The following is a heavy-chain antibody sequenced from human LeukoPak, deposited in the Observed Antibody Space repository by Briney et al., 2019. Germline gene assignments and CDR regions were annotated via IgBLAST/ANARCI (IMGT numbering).Heavy chain of an antibody. Sequence: ASVKVSCKASGYTFTTYTINWVRQAPGQGLEWMGWISGYNGNTNYAQKLQGRVALTRDMSTSTDYLELSSLRAEDTAVYYCARDNSVRDEAWWFNPWGQGTLVTVSS. V-gene: IGHV1-18*01. CDR3: ARDNSVRDEAWWFNP. CDR2: ISGYNGNT. J-gene: IGHJ5*02. CDR1: GYTFTTYT. D-gene: IGHD5-24*01.